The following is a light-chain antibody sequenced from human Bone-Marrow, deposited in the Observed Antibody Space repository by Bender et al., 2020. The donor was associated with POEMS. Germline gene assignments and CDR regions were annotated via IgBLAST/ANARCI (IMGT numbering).Light chain of an antibody. Sequence: QSALTQPASVSGSPGQSITISCTGTSSDVGNYNVVSWYQHHPGKAPQMIIYEVSKRPSGVSNRFSGSKSGNTASLTISGLQDEDEAQYFCCSYAGSVSYVIFGGGTKVTVL. V-gene: IGLV2-23*02. CDR2: EVS. J-gene: IGLJ2*01. CDR1: SSDVGNYNV. CDR3: CSYAGSVSYVI.